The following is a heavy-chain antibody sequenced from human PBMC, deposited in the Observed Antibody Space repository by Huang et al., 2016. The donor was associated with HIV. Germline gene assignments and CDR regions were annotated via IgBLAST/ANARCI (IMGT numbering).Heavy chain of an antibody. CDR1: GGSISSSNYY. J-gene: IGHJ4*02. D-gene: IGHD2-15*01. CDR2: ISYGGNA. Sequence: QLQLQESGPGLVKASETLSLTCIVSGGSISSSNYYWGWVRQPQGKGLEWIGSISYGGNAFYTPSHKSRVTISGDTAKIQLSLKGRSVTAADAAVYYWARHNIYCSGGGCSSFDYWGQGTLVTVSS. V-gene: IGHV4-39*01. CDR3: ARHNIYCSGGGCSSFDY.